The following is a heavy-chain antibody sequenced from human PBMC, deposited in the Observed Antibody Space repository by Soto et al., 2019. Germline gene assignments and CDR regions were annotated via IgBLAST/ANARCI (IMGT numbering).Heavy chain of an antibody. V-gene: IGHV3-30*18. CDR2: ISYDGSNK. CDR1: GFTFGSYG. CDR3: AKDLLLAHILTGYYSTTDYYYYGMDV. D-gene: IGHD3-9*01. Sequence: PGGSLRLSCAASGFTFGSYGMHWVRQAPGKGLEWVAVISYDGSNKYYADSVKGRFTISRDNSKNTLYLQMNSLRAEDTAVYYCAKDLLLAHILTGYYSTTDYYYYGMDVWGQGTTVTVSS. J-gene: IGHJ6*02.